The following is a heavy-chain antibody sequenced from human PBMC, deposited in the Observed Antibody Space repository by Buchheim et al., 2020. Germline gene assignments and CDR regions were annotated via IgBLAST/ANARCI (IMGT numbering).Heavy chain of an antibody. CDR1: GYTFTSYD. CDR3: ARGGTIFGVVITYYYYYGMDV. V-gene: IGHV1-8*01. Sequence: QVQLVQSGAEVKKPGASVKVSCKASGYTFTSYDINWVRQATGQGLEWMGWMNPNSGNTGYAQKFQGRVTMTRNTSISTASMELSSLRSEDTAVYYCARGGTIFGVVITYYYYYGMDVWGQGTT. J-gene: IGHJ6*02. CDR2: MNPNSGNT. D-gene: IGHD3-3*01.